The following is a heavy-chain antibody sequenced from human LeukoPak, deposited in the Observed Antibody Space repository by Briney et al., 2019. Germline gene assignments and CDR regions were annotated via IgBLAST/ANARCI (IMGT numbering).Heavy chain of an antibody. CDR2: ISAYNGNT. Sequence: GASVKVSCKASGYTFTSYGISRVRLAPGQGLEWMGWISAYNGNTNYAQKLQGRVTMTTDTSTSTAYMELRSLRSDDTAVYYCARAAIRITMIVVDDYWGQGTPVTVSS. D-gene: IGHD3-22*01. V-gene: IGHV1-18*01. CDR1: GYTFTSYG. J-gene: IGHJ4*02. CDR3: ARAAIRITMIVVDDY.